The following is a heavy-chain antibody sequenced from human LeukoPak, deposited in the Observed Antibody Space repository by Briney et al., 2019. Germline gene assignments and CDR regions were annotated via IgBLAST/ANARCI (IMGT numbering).Heavy chain of an antibody. V-gene: IGHV3-43D*03. CDR1: GFTFDDYA. Sequence: PGGSLRLSCAASGFTFDDYAMHWVRQAPGKGLEWVSLISWDGGSTYYADSVKGRFTISRDDSKNSLYLQMNSLRAEDTALYYCAKGITRYYYYGMDVWGQGTTVTVSS. J-gene: IGHJ6*02. D-gene: IGHD1-1*01. CDR3: AKGITRYYYYGMDV. CDR2: ISWDGGST.